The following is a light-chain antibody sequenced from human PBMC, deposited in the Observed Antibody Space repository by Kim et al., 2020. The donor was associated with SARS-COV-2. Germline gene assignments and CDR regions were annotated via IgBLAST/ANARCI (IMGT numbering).Light chain of an antibody. J-gene: IGKJ1*01. CDR3: QQSYSTPRT. CDR2: AAS. CDR1: QSISNY. Sequence: ASVGDRVTITCRARQSISNYLNWYQQKPGKAPKLLIYAASSLQSGVPSRFSGSGSGTDFTLTISSLQPEDFATYYCQQSYSTPRTFGQGTKVDIK. V-gene: IGKV1-39*01.